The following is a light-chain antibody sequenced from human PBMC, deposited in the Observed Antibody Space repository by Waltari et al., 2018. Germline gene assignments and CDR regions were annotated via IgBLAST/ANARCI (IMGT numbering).Light chain of an antibody. Sequence: QSALTQPASVSGSPGQSLTISCTGTRSYVGGFNYVSSYQHHPGKAPKLMIYDVTKRPSGVSNRFSGSACGNTASLTISGLQSEDDAYYYCSSYRRISASWVFGGGTKLTVL. CDR2: DVT. CDR3: SSYRRISASWV. CDR1: RSYVGGFNY. J-gene: IGLJ3*02. V-gene: IGLV2-14*03.